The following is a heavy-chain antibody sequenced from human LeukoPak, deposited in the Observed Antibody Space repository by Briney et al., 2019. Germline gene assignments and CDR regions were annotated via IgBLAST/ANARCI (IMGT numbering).Heavy chain of an antibody. V-gene: IGHV5-51*01. CDR2: IYPGDSET. CDR3: ARGMTALPFDY. J-gene: IGHJ4*02. D-gene: IGHD2-21*02. Sequence: GASLQISCKGSGYSFTSYWIGWVRQLPGKGLEWMGIIYPGDSETRYSPSFQGQVTISADKSISTAYLQWSSLKASDTAMYYCARGMTALPFDYWGQGTLVTVSS. CDR1: GYSFTSYW.